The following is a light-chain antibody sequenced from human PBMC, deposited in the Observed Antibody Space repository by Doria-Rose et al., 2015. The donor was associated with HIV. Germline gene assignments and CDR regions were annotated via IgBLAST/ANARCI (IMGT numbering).Light chain of an antibody. V-gene: IGKV1-5*03. Sequence: DIRLTQSPSTLSASVGDRITITCRASRSIYMWLAWFQQKPGKAPKLLIYHASSLESGVPSRFSGSGSGTEFTLTIDSLQLDDFATYYCQQNHAYPLTFGGGTRVEIK. J-gene: IGKJ4*01. CDR2: HAS. CDR1: RSIYMW. CDR3: QQNHAYPLT.